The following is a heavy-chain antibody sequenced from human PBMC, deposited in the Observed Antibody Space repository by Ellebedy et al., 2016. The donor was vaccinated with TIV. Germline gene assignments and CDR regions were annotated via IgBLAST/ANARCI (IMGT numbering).Heavy chain of an antibody. J-gene: IGHJ4*02. CDR2: INPIFKTT. CDR1: GGTFTNYA. V-gene: IGHV1-69*13. CDR3: VRAILGAVGRVGFDS. D-gene: IGHD3-3*01. Sequence: AASVKVSCKASGGTFTNYAVSWVRQAPGQGLEWMGGINPIFKTTNYAQKFQGRVTFTADDSTSAAYMELTNLRSDDTAVYYCVRAILGAVGRVGFDSWGWGTLVTVSP.